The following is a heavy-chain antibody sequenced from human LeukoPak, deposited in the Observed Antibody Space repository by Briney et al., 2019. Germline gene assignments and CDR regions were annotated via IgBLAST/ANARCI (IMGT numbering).Heavy chain of an antibody. CDR3: ARDLSSSSFGPMDV. CDR2: ISYDGSNK. J-gene: IGHJ6*02. CDR1: GFTFSSYA. D-gene: IGHD6-13*01. Sequence: PGRSLRLSCAASGFTFSSYAMHWVRQAPGKGLEWVAVISYDGSNKYYADSVKGRFTISRDNSKNTLYLQMNSLRAEDTAVYYCARDLSSSSFGPMDVWGQGTTVTVSS. V-gene: IGHV3-30-3*01.